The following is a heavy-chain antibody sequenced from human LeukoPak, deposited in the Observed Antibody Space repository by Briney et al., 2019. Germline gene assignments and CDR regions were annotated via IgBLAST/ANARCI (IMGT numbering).Heavy chain of an antibody. J-gene: IGHJ4*02. CDR2: IKQDGSEK. D-gene: IGHD3-16*01. V-gene: IGHV3-7*01. CDR3: ARAMVWDYGDY. CDR1: GFTFSNYW. Sequence: PGGSLRLSCAASGFTFSNYWMTWVRQAPGKGLEWVANIKQDGSEKYYVDSVKGRFTISRDNAKNSLYLQMNSLRAEDTAVYYCARAMVWDYGDYWGQGTLVTVSS.